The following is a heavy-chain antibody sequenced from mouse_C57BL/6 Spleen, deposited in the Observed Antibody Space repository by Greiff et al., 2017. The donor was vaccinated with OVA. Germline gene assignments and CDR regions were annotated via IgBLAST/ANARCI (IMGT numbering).Heavy chain of an antibody. CDR3: ASYGPWFAY. Sequence: VQLQESGPGLVAPSQSLSITCTVSGFSFTSYCVSWVRQPPGTGLEWLGGICGDGSTNYYSALISRLSISKDNSKSQVFLKLNRLQTDDTATYYCASYGPWFAYWGQGTLVTVSA. V-gene: IGHV2-3*01. J-gene: IGHJ3*01. CDR2: ICGDGST. D-gene: IGHD1-1*02. CDR1: GFSFTSYC.